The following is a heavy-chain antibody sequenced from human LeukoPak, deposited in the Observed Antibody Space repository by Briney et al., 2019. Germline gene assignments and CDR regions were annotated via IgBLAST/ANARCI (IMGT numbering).Heavy chain of an antibody. J-gene: IGHJ3*02. D-gene: IGHD3-10*01. CDR1: GYTFTGYY. Sequence: ASVKVSCKASGYTFTGYYMHWVRQAPGQGLEWMGWINPNSGGTNYAQKFQGWVTMTRDTSISTAYMELSRLRSDDTAVYYCARDEGGSGSLGRFDIWGQGTMVTVSS. CDR2: INPNSGGT. CDR3: ARDEGGSGSLGRFDI. V-gene: IGHV1-2*04.